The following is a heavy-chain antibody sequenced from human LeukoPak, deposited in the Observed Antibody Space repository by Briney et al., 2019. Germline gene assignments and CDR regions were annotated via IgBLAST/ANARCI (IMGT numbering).Heavy chain of an antibody. J-gene: IGHJ4*02. CDR3: AKGKNDHVWGSSDFDF. CDR2: MSGSGGRT. Sequence: PGGSLRLSCVVSGFTFSNYAMNWVRQAPGKGLEWVSGMSGSGGRTYYADSVKGRFTISRDNSKNTLYLQMNSLRAGDTAVYYCAKGKNDHVWGSSDFDFWGQGTLVTVSS. V-gene: IGHV3-23*01. CDR1: GFTFSNYA. D-gene: IGHD3-16*01.